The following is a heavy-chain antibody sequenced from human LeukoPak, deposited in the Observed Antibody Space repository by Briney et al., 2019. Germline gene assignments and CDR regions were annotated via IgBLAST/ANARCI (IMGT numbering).Heavy chain of an antibody. CDR2: IYHSGST. J-gene: IGHJ2*01. CDR1: GGSIGSGGYS. V-gene: IGHV4-30-2*01. Sequence: SQTLSLTCAVSGGSIGSGGYSWSWIRQPPGKGLEWIGYIYHSGSTYYNPSLKSRVTISIDTSKNQFSLKLSSVPAADTAVYYCARHGWHAWYFDLWGRGTLVTVSS. CDR3: ARHGWHAWYFDL. D-gene: IGHD6-19*01.